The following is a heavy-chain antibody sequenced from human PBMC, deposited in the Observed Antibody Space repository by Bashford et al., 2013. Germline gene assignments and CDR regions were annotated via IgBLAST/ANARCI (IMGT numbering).Heavy chain of an antibody. Sequence: VRQAPGKGLEWVGRIKSKTDGETTDYAAPVKGRFTISRDDSKNTLYLQMNSLNTEDTAVYYCTIVDTGRLDYWGQGTLVTVSS. J-gene: IGHJ4*02. V-gene: IGHV3-15*01. CDR3: TIVDTGRLDY. D-gene: IGHD1-1*01. CDR2: IKSKTDGETT.